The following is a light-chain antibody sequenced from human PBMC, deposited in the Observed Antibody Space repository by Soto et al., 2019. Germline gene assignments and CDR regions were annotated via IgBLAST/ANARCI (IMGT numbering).Light chain of an antibody. CDR2: KAS. CDR3: QHYNSYSEA. V-gene: IGKV1-5*03. CDR1: QTISSW. J-gene: IGKJ1*01. Sequence: DIQMTQSPSTLSGSVGDRVTITCRASQTISSWLAWYQQKLGKAPKLLIYKASTLKSGVPSRFSGSGSGTEFTLTISSLQPDDFATYYCQHYNSYSEAFGQRTKVDIK.